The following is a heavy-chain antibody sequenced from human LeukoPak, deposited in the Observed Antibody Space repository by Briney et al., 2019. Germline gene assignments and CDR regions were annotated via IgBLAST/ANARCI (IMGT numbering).Heavy chain of an antibody. V-gene: IGHV3-7*01. J-gene: IGHJ4*02. Sequence: GGSLRLSCAASGFTFSSFWMSWVRQAPGKGLEWVANINEAGSGKYYVDSVKGRFTISRDNAKNPLYLQMNSLRVEDTAIYYCASGRQLGYWGQGTLATVSA. CDR2: INEAGSGK. CDR3: ASGRQLGY. D-gene: IGHD6-13*01. CDR1: GFTFSSFW.